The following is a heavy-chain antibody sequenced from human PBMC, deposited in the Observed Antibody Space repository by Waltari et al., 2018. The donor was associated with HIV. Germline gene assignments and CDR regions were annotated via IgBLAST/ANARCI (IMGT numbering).Heavy chain of an antibody. CDR3: ANCRDMVYYDFWSGFPSCGMDV. CDR2: ISGSGGST. D-gene: IGHD3-3*01. Sequence: EVQLLESGGGLVQPGGSLRLSCAASGFTFSSYAMTWVRQAPGKGLEWVSVISGSGGSTYYADSVKGRFTISRDNFKNTLYLQMNSLRAEDTAVYYCANCRDMVYYDFWSGFPSCGMDVWGQGTTVTVSS. J-gene: IGHJ6*02. V-gene: IGHV3-23*01. CDR1: GFTFSSYA.